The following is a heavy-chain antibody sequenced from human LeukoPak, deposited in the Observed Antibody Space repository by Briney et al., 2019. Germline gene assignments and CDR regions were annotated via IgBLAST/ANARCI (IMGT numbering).Heavy chain of an antibody. Sequence: GGSLRLSCAAFGFTFSSYVMSWVRQAPGKGLEWVSSINPSGGSTYYGASVKGRFTISRDNSKNTLYLQMNSLRAEDTAVYYCARVDSSGYYYYFDYWGQGTLVTVSS. D-gene: IGHD3-22*01. CDR2: INPSGGST. CDR3: ARVDSSGYYYYFDY. CDR1: GFTFSSYV. V-gene: IGHV3-23*01. J-gene: IGHJ4*02.